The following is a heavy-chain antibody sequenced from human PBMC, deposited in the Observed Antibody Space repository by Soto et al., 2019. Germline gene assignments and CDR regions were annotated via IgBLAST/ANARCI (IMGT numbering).Heavy chain of an antibody. CDR1: GFTFSNYG. V-gene: IGHV3-30*18. Sequence: GSLRLSCVASGFTFSNYGMHWVRQAPGKGLEWVAFISDDGSNKYYADSMRGRFTMSRDNSKRTLYLQMSSLRVEDTAVYYCTKRRNVLRFLEWSSGMEVWGQGTTVTRLL. D-gene: IGHD3-3*01. J-gene: IGHJ6*02. CDR3: TKRRNVLRFLEWSSGMEV. CDR2: ISDDGSNK.